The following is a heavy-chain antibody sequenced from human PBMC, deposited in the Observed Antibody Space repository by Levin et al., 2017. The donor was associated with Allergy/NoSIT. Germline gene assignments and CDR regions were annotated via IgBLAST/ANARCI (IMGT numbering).Heavy chain of an antibody. CDR1: GYTFTSYG. V-gene: IGHV1-18*01. CDR2: ISAYNGNT. Sequence: ASVKVSCKASGYTFTSYGISWVRQAPGQGLEWMGWISAYNGNTNYAQKLQGRVTMTTDTSTSTAYMELRSLRSDDTAVYYCARDQMRAIFGVVIGIGYGMDVWGQGTTVTVSS. D-gene: IGHD3-3*01. J-gene: IGHJ6*02. CDR3: ARDQMRAIFGVVIGIGYGMDV.